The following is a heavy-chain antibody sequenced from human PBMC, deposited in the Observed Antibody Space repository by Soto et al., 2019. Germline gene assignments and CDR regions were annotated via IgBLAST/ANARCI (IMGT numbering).Heavy chain of an antibody. CDR1: NYTFITYG. CDR2: ITPYNGNT. Sequence: WASVKVSCKASNYTFITYGITWVRQAPGQGLEWVGWITPYNGNTNYGQNFQGRVTMTADTSTSTAYMELGSLTTDDTAVYYCARDTSFYFDCWGQGTRVTVSS. J-gene: IGHJ4*02. CDR3: ARDTSFYFDC. D-gene: IGHD2-2*01. V-gene: IGHV1-18*01.